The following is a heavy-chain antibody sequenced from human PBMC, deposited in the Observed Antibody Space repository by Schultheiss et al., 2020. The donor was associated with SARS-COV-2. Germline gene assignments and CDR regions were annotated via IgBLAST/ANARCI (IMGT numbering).Heavy chain of an antibody. CDR2: IYYSGST. V-gene: IGHV4-59*01. D-gene: IGHD3-10*02. Sequence: SETLSLTCAVYGGSFSGYYWSWIRQPPGKGLEWIGYIYYSGSTNYNPSLKSRVTISVDTSKNQFSLKLSSVTAADTAVYYCARYMFPRRYWYFDLWGRGTLVTVSS. CDR1: GGSFSGYY. J-gene: IGHJ2*01. CDR3: ARYMFPRRYWYFDL.